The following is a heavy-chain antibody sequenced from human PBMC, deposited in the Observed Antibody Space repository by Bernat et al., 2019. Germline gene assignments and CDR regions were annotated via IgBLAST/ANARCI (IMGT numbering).Heavy chain of an antibody. D-gene: IGHD2-15*01. J-gene: IGHJ4*02. CDR2: ISYDGSNK. Sequence: QVQLVESGGGVVQPGRSLRLSCAASGFTFSSYGMHWVRQAPGKGLEWVAVISYDGSNKYYADSVKGRFTISRDNSKNTLYLQMNSLRAEDTAVYYCAKEGSGIVVTEDPYFDYWGQGTLVTVSS. CDR1: GFTFSSYG. CDR3: AKEGSGIVVTEDPYFDY. V-gene: IGHV3-30*18.